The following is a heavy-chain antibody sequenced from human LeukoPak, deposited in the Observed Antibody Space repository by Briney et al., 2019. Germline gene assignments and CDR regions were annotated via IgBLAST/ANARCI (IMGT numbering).Heavy chain of an antibody. V-gene: IGHV4-59*01. CDR3: ASNYYDSSGCYYYFDY. CDR1: GGSISSYY. CDR2: IYYSGST. J-gene: IGHJ4*02. Sequence: PSETLSLTCTVSGGSISSYYWSWIRQPPGKGLEWIGYIYYSGSTNYSPSLKSRVTISVDTSKNQFSLKLSSVTAADTAVYYCASNYYDSSGCYYYFDYWGQGTLVTVSS. D-gene: IGHD3-22*01.